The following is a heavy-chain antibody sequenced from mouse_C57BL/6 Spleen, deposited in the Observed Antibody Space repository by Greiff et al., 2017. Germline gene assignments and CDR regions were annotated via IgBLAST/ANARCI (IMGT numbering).Heavy chain of an antibody. V-gene: IGHV1-52*01. CDR2: IDPSDSET. CDR1: GYTFTSYW. CDR3: ARSSLYYYAMDY. Sequence: VKLQQPGAELVRPGSSVKLSCKASGYTFTSYWMHRVKQRPIQGLEWIGNIDPSDSETHYNQKFKDKATLTVDKSSSTAYMQLSSLTSEDSAVYYCARSSLYYYAMDYWGQGTSVTVSS. J-gene: IGHJ4*01. D-gene: IGHD1-1*02.